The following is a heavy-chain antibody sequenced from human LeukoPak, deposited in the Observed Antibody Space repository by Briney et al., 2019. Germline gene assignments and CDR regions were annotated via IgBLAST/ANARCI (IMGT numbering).Heavy chain of an antibody. CDR3: TRRCKDAYTLYCFDY. D-gene: IGHD5-24*01. Sequence: PSETLSLTRTVSGGSLNSYYWSWLRQPPGKGLEWFGHLYYSGGTNYNPSLKSRVTISVDTSKNQFSLKLSSVTAADTAVYYCTRRCKDAYTLYCFDYWGQGSLVSVSS. V-gene: IGHV4-59*01. CDR1: GGSLNSYY. CDR2: LYYSGGT. J-gene: IGHJ4*02.